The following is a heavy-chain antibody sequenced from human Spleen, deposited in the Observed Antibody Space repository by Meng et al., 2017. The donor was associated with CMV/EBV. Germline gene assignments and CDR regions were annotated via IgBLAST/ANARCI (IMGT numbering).Heavy chain of an antibody. CDR2: IRLHDSDT. CDR3: ATLDPAHWGFDH. D-gene: IGHD7-27*01. J-gene: IGHJ5*02. V-gene: IGHV5-51*01. Sequence: SGEVFGYIFTSQWIGWVRQMPGKGLECVGIIRLHDSDTRYKPSLQGQVTMSVDKSISTAYLQWNSLKASDSAMYYCATLDPAHWGFDHWGQGTLVTVSS. CDR1: GYIFTSQW.